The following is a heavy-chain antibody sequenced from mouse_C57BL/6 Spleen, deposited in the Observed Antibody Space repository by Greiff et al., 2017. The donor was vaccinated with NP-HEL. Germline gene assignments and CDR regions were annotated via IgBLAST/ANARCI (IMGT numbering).Heavy chain of an antibody. CDR1: GYAFSSSW. Sequence: QVQLQQSGPELVKPGASVKISCKASGYAFSSSWMNWVKQRPGKGLEWIGRIYPGDGDTNYNGKFKGKATLTADKSSSTAYMQLSSLTSEDSAVYFCAREGAPYWYFDVWGTDHGHRRL. J-gene: IGHJ1*03. CDR2: IYPGDGDT. D-gene: IGHD3-1*01. CDR3: AREGAPYWYFDV. V-gene: IGHV1-82*01.